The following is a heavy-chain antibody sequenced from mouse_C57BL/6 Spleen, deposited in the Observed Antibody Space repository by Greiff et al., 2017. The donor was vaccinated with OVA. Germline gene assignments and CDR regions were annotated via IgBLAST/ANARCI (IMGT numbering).Heavy chain of an antibody. Sequence: VQLQQSGPELVKPGASVKISCKASGYAFSSSWMNWVKQRPGKGLEWIGRIYPGDGDTNYNGKFKGKATLTADKSSSTAYMQLSSLTSEDSAVYFCARDYYYGSSYGYFDYWGQGTTLTVSS. D-gene: IGHD1-1*01. CDR3: ARDYYYGSSYGYFDY. V-gene: IGHV1-82*01. CDR2: IYPGDGDT. J-gene: IGHJ2*01. CDR1: GYAFSSSW.